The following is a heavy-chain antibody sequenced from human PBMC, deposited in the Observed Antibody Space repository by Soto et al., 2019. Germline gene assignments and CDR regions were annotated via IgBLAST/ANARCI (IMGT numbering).Heavy chain of an antibody. CDR2: INLNSGGT. J-gene: IGHJ4*02. Sequence: AAVKVSCKASGCTCTDYYIHWVRQAPGQGLEWMGRINLNSGGTNYAQKFQGRVTMTRDTSISTAYMDLTSLTSDDTAVYYCAATGRKKYWGQGTLVTVSS. V-gene: IGHV1-2*02. CDR1: GCTCTDYY. CDR3: AATGRKKY.